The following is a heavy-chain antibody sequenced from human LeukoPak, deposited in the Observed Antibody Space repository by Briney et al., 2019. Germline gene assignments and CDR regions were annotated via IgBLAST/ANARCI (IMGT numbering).Heavy chain of an antibody. CDR1: GFTVSSNY. Sequence: GGSLRLSCAASGFTVSSNYMSWVRQAPGKGLEWVSVIYSGGSTYYADSVKGRFTISRDNSKNTMYLQMNSLRAEDTAVYYCATTPWVAARYFDYWGQGTLVTVSS. CDR3: ATTPWVAARYFDY. D-gene: IGHD6-6*01. J-gene: IGHJ4*02. CDR2: IYSGGST. V-gene: IGHV3-53*01.